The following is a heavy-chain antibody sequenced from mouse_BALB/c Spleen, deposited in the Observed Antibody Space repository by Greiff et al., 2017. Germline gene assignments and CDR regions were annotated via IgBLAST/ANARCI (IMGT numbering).Heavy chain of an antibody. D-gene: IGHD1-2*01. Sequence: QVQLQQSAAELVRPGASVKLSCKASGYTFTSYTMHWVKQRPGQGLEWIGYINPSSGYTEYNQKFKDKNTLTADKSSSTAYMQLSSLTSEDSAVYYCASWLTLDYWGQGTTLTVSS. J-gene: IGHJ2*01. CDR2: INPSSGYT. V-gene: IGHV1-4*02. CDR3: ASWLTLDY. CDR1: GYTFTSYT.